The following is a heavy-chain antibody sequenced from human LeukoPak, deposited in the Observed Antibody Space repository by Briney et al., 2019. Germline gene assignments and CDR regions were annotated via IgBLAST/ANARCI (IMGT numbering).Heavy chain of an antibody. J-gene: IGHJ3*02. V-gene: IGHV4-61*02. Sequence: SETPSLTCTVSGDSISSGNYYWTWIRQPAGKRLEWIGRIYTSGNTNYNPSLKSQVTISMDTSKNQFSLNLNSVTAADTAVYYCARDRAGDSFDIWGQGTMVTVSS. D-gene: IGHD7-27*01. CDR2: IYTSGNT. CDR3: ARDRAGDSFDI. CDR1: GDSISSGNYY.